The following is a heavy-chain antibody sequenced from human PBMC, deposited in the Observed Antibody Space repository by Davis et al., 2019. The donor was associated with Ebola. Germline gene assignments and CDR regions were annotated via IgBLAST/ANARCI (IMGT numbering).Heavy chain of an antibody. D-gene: IGHD2-15*01. CDR1: GGSMNSVY. V-gene: IGHV4-59*01. CDR3: ARGRAGVGANYYYGTDV. Sequence: MPSETLSLTCTVSGGSMNSVYWNWIRRSPGKGPEWIGDIYHSGNTNSNPSLKSRVTISIDTSRNQFSLKLNSVTAADTAVYYCARGRAGVGANYYYGTDVWGQGTTVTVSS. J-gene: IGHJ6*02. CDR2: IYHSGNT.